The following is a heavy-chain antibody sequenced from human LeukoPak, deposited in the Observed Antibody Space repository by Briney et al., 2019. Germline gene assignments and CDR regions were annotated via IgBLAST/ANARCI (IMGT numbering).Heavy chain of an antibody. D-gene: IGHD2-2*01. Sequence: GGSLRLSCAASGFTVSSNYMSWVRQAPGKGLEWVSVIYSGGSTYYADSVKGRFTISRDNAKNSVYLQMNSLRAEDTAVYYCARASSYQLLGGGCDYWGQGTLVTVSS. CDR1: GFTVSSNY. CDR3: ARASSYQLLGGGCDY. J-gene: IGHJ4*02. V-gene: IGHV3-66*01. CDR2: IYSGGST.